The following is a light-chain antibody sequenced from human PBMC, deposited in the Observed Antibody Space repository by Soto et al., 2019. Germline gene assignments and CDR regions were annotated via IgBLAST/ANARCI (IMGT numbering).Light chain of an antibody. CDR2: SNN. Sequence: QPVLTQPPSASGTPGQRVTISCSGSSSNIGSNTVNWYQQLPGTAPKLLIYSNNQRPSGVPDRFSGSKSGTSASLAISGLPSEDEADYYCAAWDDSLNGLVFGGGTKLTVL. CDR1: SSNIGSNT. CDR3: AAWDDSLNGLV. V-gene: IGLV1-44*01. J-gene: IGLJ2*01.